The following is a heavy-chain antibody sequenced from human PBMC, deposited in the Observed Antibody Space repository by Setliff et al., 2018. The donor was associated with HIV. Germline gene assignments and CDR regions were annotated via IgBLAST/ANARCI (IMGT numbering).Heavy chain of an antibody. D-gene: IGHD6-19*01. V-gene: IGHV4-4*09. CDR3: ARGAIAVAGISYYYYGMDV. Sequence: SETLSLTCSVSGASISSYYWSWIRQPPGKGLEWIGYISPTGSTNYNPSLKSRVTISVDTSKNQFSLKLSSVTAADTAVYYCARGAIAVAGISYYYYGMDVWGQGTTVTVSS. CDR1: GASISSYY. J-gene: IGHJ6*02. CDR2: ISPTGST.